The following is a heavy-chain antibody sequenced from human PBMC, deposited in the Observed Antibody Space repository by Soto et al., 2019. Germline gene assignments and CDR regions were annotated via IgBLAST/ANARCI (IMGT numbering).Heavy chain of an antibody. Sequence: PSETLSLTCSVSGGSISRGGYPWIWIRHPPGKGLEWIGYIYSSGRTDYNPSLKSRVTVSVDRSKNQFSLKLSSVTAADTAVYYCARGYCSGGSCYGGFDPWGQGTQVTVS. V-gene: IGHV4-30-2*01. D-gene: IGHD2-15*01. CDR2: IYSSGRT. J-gene: IGHJ5*02. CDR3: ARGYCSGGSCYGGFDP. CDR1: GGSISRGGYP.